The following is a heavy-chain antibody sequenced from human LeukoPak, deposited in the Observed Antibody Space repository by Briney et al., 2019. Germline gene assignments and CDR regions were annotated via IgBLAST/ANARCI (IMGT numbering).Heavy chain of an antibody. J-gene: IGHJ4*02. CDR1: GYHFTTYW. Sequence: GESLKISCQGSGYHFTTYWIGWVRQIPGKGLEWMGIIYPGDSQSKYSPSFQGHVTFSADTSRNTAYLQWNSLKASDTAMYYCARYNAGSLDFWGQGTMIYVSS. D-gene: IGHD3-10*01. CDR2: IYPGDSQS. CDR3: ARYNAGSLDF. V-gene: IGHV5-51*01.